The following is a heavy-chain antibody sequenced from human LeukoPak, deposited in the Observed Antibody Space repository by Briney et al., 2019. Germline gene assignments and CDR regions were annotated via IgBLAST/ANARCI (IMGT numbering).Heavy chain of an antibody. V-gene: IGHV3-74*01. CDR2: INGDGTKT. CDR3: AREGPLDY. Sequence: GGSLRLSCAGSGFIFSSNWMHWVRHAPRKGLVWVSRINGDGTKTNYADSVKGRFTVSRDNAKNTLFLQMNSVRAEDTAVYYCAREGPLDYWGQGTLVTVSS. J-gene: IGHJ4*02. CDR1: GFIFSSNW.